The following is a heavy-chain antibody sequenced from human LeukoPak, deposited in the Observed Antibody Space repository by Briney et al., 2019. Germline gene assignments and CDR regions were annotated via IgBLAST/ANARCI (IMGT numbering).Heavy chain of an antibody. D-gene: IGHD2-15*01. CDR3: ARGSYCSGGTCMFDY. V-gene: IGHV4-59*01. CDR2: IYHSGST. Sequence: SETLSLTRTVSGGSITTYYWNWIRQPPGKGLEWMGHIYHSGSTNYNPSLKSRITISVDTSKNEFSLKLSSVTAADTAVYFCARGSYCSGGTCMFDYWGQGTLVTVSS. CDR1: GGSITTYY. J-gene: IGHJ4*02.